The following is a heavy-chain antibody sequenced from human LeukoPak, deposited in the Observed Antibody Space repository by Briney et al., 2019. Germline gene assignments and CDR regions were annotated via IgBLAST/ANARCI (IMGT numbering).Heavy chain of an antibody. J-gene: IGHJ3*02. D-gene: IGHD3-3*01. Sequence: VGSLRLSCAASGFTFSSYAMSWVRQAPGKGLEWVAFIRYDGSKKNYADSVKGRFAISRDNSENTLYLQMSSLRAEDTAVYYCAKGGRAYYDFWSGLDGFDMWGQGTMVTVSS. CDR1: GFTFSSYA. CDR3: AKGGRAYYDFWSGLDGFDM. V-gene: IGHV3-30*02. CDR2: IRYDGSKK.